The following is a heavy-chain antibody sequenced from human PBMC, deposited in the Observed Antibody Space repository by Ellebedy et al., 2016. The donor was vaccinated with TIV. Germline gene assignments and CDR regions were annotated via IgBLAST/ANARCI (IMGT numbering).Heavy chain of an antibody. CDR2: ISYDGSNK. D-gene: IGHD6-13*01. Sequence: PGGSLRLSCAASGFSFSSYVVYWVRQAPGKGLEWVAGISYDGSNKYYADSVKGRFTISRDNSKNTLYLQMNSLRGEDTAVYYCASIAAGVQILDYWGQGTLVTVSS. V-gene: IGHV3-30*04. CDR3: ASIAAGVQILDY. CDR1: GFSFSSYV. J-gene: IGHJ4*01.